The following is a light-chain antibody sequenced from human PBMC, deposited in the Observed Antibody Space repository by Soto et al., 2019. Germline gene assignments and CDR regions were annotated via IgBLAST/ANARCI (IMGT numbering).Light chain of an antibody. J-gene: IGKJ5*01. CDR3: QQYNNWPPIT. CDR2: GAS. CDR1: QSVSSN. Sequence: EMVMAQSAGTLSLSPGEKDTLSCRASQSVSSNLAWYQQKPGQAPRLLIYGASTRATGIPARFSGSGSGTEFTLTISSLQSEDFAVYYCQQYNNWPPITFGQGTRLEI. V-gene: IGKV3-15*01.